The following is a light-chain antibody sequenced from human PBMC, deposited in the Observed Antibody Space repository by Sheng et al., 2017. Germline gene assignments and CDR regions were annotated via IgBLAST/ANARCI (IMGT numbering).Light chain of an antibody. CDR2: NNN. V-gene: IGLV1-44*01. J-gene: IGLJ2*01. Sequence: QSVLTQAPSASGTPGQRVTISCSGSSSNIGTNLVNWYQQFPGTAPKLLIYNNNRRPSGVPDRFSGSKSGTSASLAISGLQSEDEADYYCATWDDSLNGHVVFGGGTKLTVL. CDR1: SSNIGTNL. CDR3: ATWDDSLNGHVV.